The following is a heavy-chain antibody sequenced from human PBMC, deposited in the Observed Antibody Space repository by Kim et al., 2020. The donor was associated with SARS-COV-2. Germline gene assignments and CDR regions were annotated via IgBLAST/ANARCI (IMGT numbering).Heavy chain of an antibody. CDR3: AKRNLAGRPGAFEY. CDR1: GFTFSTYV. D-gene: IGHD3-10*01. CDR2: ISEIGGT. Sequence: GGSLRLSCASSGFTFSTYVMNWVRQAPGKGLEWVAAISEIGGTFYADSVRGRFIISRDNSKTTLYLQMNTLIADDSDGYYCAKRNLAGRPGAFEYWGHG. V-gene: IGHV3-23*01. J-gene: IGHJ4*01.